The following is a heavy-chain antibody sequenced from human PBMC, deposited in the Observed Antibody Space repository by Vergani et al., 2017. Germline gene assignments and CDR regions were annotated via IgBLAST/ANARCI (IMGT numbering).Heavy chain of an antibody. CDR1: GYPISSGYY. Sequence: QVQLQESGPGLVKPSETLSPTRAVSGYPISSGYYWGWLGQPPGKGLEWIGSIYHSGSTYYNPSLKSRVTISVDTSKNQFSLKLSSVTAADTAVYYCARDFVADYDYVGESYGNDYWGQGTLVIVSS. CDR3: ARDFVADYDYVGESYGNDY. CDR2: IYHSGST. V-gene: IGHV4-38-2*02. D-gene: IGHD3-16*01. J-gene: IGHJ4*02.